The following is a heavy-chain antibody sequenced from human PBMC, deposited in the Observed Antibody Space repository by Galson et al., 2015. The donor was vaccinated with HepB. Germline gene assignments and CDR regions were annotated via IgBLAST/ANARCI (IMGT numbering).Heavy chain of an antibody. D-gene: IGHD4-17*01. CDR1: GFTFSDYY. CDR3: ARDPSPVTTFFDY. J-gene: IGHJ4*02. CDR2: ISSSSSYT. V-gene: IGHV3-11*06. Sequence: SLRLSCAASGFTFSDYYMSWIRQAPGKGLEWVSYISSSSSYTNYADSVKGRFTISRDNSKNTLYLQMNSLRAEDTAVYYCARDPSPVTTFFDYWGQGTLVTVSS.